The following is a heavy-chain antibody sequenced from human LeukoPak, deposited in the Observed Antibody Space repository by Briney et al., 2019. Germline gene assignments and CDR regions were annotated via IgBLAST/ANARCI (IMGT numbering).Heavy chain of an antibody. CDR3: ARRVTYYDFWSGENYFDY. V-gene: IGHV4-30-4*08. CDR2: IYYSGST. CDR1: GGSISSGSYY. J-gene: IGHJ4*02. D-gene: IGHD3-3*01. Sequence: ASQTLSLTCTVSGGSISSGSYYWSWIRQPPGKGLEWIGYIYYSGSTYYNPSLKSRVTISVDTSKNQFSLKLSSVTAADTAVYYCARRVTYYDFWSGENYFDYWGQGTLVTVSS.